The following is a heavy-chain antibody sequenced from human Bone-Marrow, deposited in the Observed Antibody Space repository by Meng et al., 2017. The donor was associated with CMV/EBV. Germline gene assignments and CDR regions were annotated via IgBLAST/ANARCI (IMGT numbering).Heavy chain of an antibody. D-gene: IGHD2-2*01. CDR1: GGSFSGYY. J-gene: IGHJ4*02. V-gene: IGHV4-34*01. CDR3: ARGPPLYCSSSSCWLDY. Sequence: SETLSLTCAVYGGSFSGYYWSWIRQPPGKGLEWIGEINHSGSTNYNPSLKSRVTISVDTSKNQFSLKLNSMTAADTAVYYCARGPPLYCSSSSCWLDYWGRGTLVTVSS. CDR2: INHSGST.